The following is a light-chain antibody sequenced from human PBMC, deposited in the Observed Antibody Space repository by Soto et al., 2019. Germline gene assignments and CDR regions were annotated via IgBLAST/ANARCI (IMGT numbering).Light chain of an antibody. CDR1: QGISTF. CDR2: GAS. V-gene: IGKV1-27*01. Sequence: DIQMTQSPSSLSASVGDRVTITCRASQGISTFLAWYQQKPGKVPELLIYGASTLQSGVPSRFSGSGSGTDFTLTISSLQPEDVATYYCQKYNSAPWTFGQGTKVEI. J-gene: IGKJ1*01. CDR3: QKYNSAPWT.